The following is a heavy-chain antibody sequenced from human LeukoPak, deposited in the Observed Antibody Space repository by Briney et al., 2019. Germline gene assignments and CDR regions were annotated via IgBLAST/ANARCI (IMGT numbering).Heavy chain of an antibody. J-gene: IGHJ4*02. CDR3: ASGDGLDY. CDR2: IYYSGST. Sequence: SETLSLTCTVSGGPISSYYWSWIRQPPGKGLEWIGYIYYSGSTNYNPSLKSRVTISVDTSKNQFSLKLSSVTAADTAVYYCASGDGLDYWGQGTLVAVSS. V-gene: IGHV4-59*12. CDR1: GGPISSYY. D-gene: IGHD2-21*01.